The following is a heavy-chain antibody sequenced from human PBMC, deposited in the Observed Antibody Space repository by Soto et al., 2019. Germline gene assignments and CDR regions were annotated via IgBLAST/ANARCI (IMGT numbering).Heavy chain of an antibody. CDR3: ARDKAPIAAAANNWFDP. V-gene: IGHV1-18*04. CDR2: ISAYNGNT. D-gene: IGHD6-13*01. CDR1: GYTFTSYG. J-gene: IGHJ5*02. Sequence: ASVKVSCKASGYTFTSYGISWVRQAPGQGLEWVGWISAYNGNTNYAQKLQGRVTMTTDTSTSTAYMELRSLRSDDTAVYYCARDKAPIAAAANNWFDPWGQGTLVTVSS.